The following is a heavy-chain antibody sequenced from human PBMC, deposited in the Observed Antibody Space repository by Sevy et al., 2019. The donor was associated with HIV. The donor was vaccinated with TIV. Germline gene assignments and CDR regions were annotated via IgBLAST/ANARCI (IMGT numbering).Heavy chain of an antibody. CDR2: IYRTGNT. CDR1: GGSISTGGFS. CDR3: VRGSSYGYVSYGFDV. V-gene: IGHV4-30-2*01. D-gene: IGHD3-16*01. Sequence: SETLSLTCAVSGGSISTGGFSWNWIRQPPGKGLEWIGHIYRTGNTYYNPSLGSRVSISVDRSKNQFSLKLSSVTAADTAVYYCVRGSSYGYVSYGFDVWGQGTMVTVSS. J-gene: IGHJ3*01.